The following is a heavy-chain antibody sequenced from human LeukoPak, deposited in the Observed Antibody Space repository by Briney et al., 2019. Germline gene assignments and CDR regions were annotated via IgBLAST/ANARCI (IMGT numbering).Heavy chain of an antibody. CDR1: GGSISSGGYY. J-gene: IGHJ4*02. CDR3: ARAPRGYSYGSFDY. Sequence: PSETLSLTCTVSGGSISSGGYYWSWIRQHLGKGLEWIGYIYYSGSTYYNPSLKSRVTISVDTSKNQFSLKLSSVTAADTAVYYCARAPRGYSYGSFDYWGQGTLVTVSS. CDR2: IYYSGST. D-gene: IGHD5-18*01. V-gene: IGHV4-31*03.